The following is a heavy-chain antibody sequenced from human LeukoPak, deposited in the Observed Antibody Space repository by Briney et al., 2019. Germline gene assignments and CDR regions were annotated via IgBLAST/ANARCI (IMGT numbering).Heavy chain of an antibody. CDR2: ISAYNGNT. D-gene: IGHD5-12*01. V-gene: IGHV1-18*01. Sequence: GASVKVSCKASGYTFTSYGISWVRQAPGQGLEWMGWISAYNGNTNYAQKVQGRVTMTTDTSTSTAYMELRSLTSDGTAVYYCARLEDGGYDSNWYFDLWGRGTLLTVSS. J-gene: IGHJ2*01. CDR1: GYTFTSYG. CDR3: ARLEDGGYDSNWYFDL.